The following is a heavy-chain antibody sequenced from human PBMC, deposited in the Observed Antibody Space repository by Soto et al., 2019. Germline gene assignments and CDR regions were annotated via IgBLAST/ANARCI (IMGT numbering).Heavy chain of an antibody. Sequence: PSETLSLTCAVSGYSISSGYYWGLIRQPPGKGLEWIGSIHHSGNTYYNPSLKNRVTISVDTSKNQFYLSLSSVTAADTAVYYCARALAVATPINWLDPGGPGTLVTVS. CDR2: IHHSGNT. CDR1: GYSISSGYY. CDR3: ARALAVATPINWLDP. V-gene: IGHV4-38-2*01. D-gene: IGHD5-12*01. J-gene: IGHJ5*02.